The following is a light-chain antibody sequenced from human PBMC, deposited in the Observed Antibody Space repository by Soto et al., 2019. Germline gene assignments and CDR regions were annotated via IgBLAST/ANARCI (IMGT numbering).Light chain of an antibody. CDR1: SSDVGGYNY. V-gene: IGLV2-14*03. CDR2: DVN. CDR3: TSYTSSNSLYV. Sequence: QSVLTQPASVSGSPGQSITISCTGTSSDVGGYNYVSWYQQLPGKAPKLIIYDVNNRPSGVSNRFSASKSANAASLTISGLQAEDEADYYCTSYTSSNSLYVFGTGTNVTVL. J-gene: IGLJ1*01.